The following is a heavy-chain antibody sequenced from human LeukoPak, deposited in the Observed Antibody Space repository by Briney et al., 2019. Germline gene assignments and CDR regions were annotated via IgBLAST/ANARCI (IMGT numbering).Heavy chain of an antibody. CDR2: IYSGGST. J-gene: IGHJ5*02. CDR3: ASGITGTNNWFDP. V-gene: IGHV3-66*02. Sequence: PGGSLRLSCAASGFTVSSDYMSWVRQAPGKGLEWVSVIYSGGSTYYADSVKGRFTISRDKSKNTLYLQMNSLRAEDTAVYYCASGITGTNNWFDPWGQGTLVTVSS. CDR1: GFTVSSDY. D-gene: IGHD1-20*01.